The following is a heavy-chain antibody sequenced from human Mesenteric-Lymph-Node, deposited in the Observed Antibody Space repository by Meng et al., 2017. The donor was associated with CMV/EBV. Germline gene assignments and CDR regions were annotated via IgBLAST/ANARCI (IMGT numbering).Heavy chain of an antibody. V-gene: IGHV3-30*04. D-gene: IGHD3-3*01. Sequence: GESLKISCAASGFTFSSYAMHWVRQAPGKGLEWVAVISYDGSNKYYADSVKGRFTISRDNSKNTLYLQMNSLRAEDTAVYYCARDGLDYDFWSGYYGVFDYWGQGTLVTVSS. CDR3: ARDGLDYDFWSGYYGVFDY. J-gene: IGHJ4*02. CDR1: GFTFSSYA. CDR2: ISYDGSNK.